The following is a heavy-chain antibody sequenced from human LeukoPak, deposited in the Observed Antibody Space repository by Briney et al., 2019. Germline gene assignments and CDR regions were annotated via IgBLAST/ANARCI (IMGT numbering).Heavy chain of an antibody. Sequence: PSETLSLTCAVSGGSISSSNWWSWVRQPPGKGLEWIGEIYHSGSTNYNPSLKSRVTISVDKSKNQFSLKLSSVTAADTAVYYCARLNSSSWYIDAFDIWGQGTMVTVSS. D-gene: IGHD6-13*01. V-gene: IGHV4-4*02. CDR1: GGSISSSNW. J-gene: IGHJ3*02. CDR3: ARLNSSSWYIDAFDI. CDR2: IYHSGST.